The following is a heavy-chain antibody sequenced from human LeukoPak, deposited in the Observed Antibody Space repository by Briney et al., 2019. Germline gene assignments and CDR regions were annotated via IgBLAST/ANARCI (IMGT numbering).Heavy chain of an antibody. V-gene: IGHV3-23*01. CDR1: GFTFSSYA. CDR2: ISGSGGST. Sequence: PGGSLRLSCAASGFTFSSYAMSWVRQAPGKGLEWVSAISGSGGSTYYADSVKGRFTISRDNSKNTLYLQMNSLRAEDTAVYYCAKDNTALGGYSGYDYLFDYWGQGTLVTVSS. CDR3: AKDNTALGGYSGYDYLFDY. J-gene: IGHJ4*02. D-gene: IGHD5-12*01.